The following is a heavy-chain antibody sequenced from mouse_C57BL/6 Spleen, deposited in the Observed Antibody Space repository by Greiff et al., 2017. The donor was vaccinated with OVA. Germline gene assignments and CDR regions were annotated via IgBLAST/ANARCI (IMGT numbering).Heavy chain of an antibody. Sequence: EVQLVESGGGLVKPGGSLKLSCAASAFTFSDYGMHWVRQAPEKGLEWVAYISSGSSTIYYADTVKGRFTISRDNAKNTLFLQMTSLRSEDTAMYYCAKRYVMDYWGQGTSVTVSS. CDR1: AFTFSDYG. V-gene: IGHV5-17*01. CDR2: ISSGSSTI. CDR3: AKRYVMDY. J-gene: IGHJ4*01.